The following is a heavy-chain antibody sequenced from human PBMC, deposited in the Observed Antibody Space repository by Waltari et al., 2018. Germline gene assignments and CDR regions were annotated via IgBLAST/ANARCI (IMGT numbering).Heavy chain of an antibody. CDR2: IYPGDSST. J-gene: IGHJ4*02. D-gene: IGHD5-18*01. CDR3: ARQNIHSYGYGYFDY. Sequence: EVQLVQSGAEVKKPGESLKISCQGSGYSCARYRIGWVRQMPGKGLEWMGIIYPGDSSTKYSPSFQGQVTISVDTSISTAYLQWSSLKASDTAMYFCARQNIHSYGYGYFDYWGQGTLVTVSS. CDR1: GYSCARYR. V-gene: IGHV5-51*01.